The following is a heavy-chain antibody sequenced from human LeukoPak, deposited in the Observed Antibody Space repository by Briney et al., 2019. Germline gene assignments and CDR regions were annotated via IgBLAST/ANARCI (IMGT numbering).Heavy chain of an antibody. Sequence: GGSLRLSCTVSGFTVSSNSMSWVRQAPGKGLEWVSFIYSGTIHYSDSVKGRFTISRDNSKNTLYLQMNSLRAEDTAVYYCAEDLVKIVVVTASDYWGQGTLVTVSS. CDR3: AEDLVKIVVVTASDY. CDR1: GFTVSSNS. V-gene: IGHV3-53*01. J-gene: IGHJ4*02. CDR2: IYSGTI. D-gene: IGHD2-21*02.